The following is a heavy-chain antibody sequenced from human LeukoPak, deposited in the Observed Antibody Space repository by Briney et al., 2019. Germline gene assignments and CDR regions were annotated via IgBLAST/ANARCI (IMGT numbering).Heavy chain of an antibody. V-gene: IGHV4-38-2*02. J-gene: IGHJ5*02. D-gene: IGHD3-22*01. CDR3: ARAPYYYDIQNWFDP. CDR2: IYHSGST. Sequence: SETLSLTCTVSGYSISRGYYWGWIRQPPGKGLEWIGNIYHSGSTYYNPSLKSRVTISVDTSKNQFSLKLSSVTAADTAVYYCARAPYYYDIQNWFDPWGQGTLVTVSS. CDR1: GYSISRGYY.